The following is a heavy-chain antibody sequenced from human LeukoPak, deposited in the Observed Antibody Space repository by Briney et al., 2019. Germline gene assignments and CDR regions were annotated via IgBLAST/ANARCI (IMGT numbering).Heavy chain of an antibody. CDR1: GFTFSAYE. CDR2: ISFGANAM. D-gene: IGHD2-15*01. CDR3: ARKTDRPGEVGRDRFFDL. V-gene: IGHV3-48*03. J-gene: IGHJ2*01. Sequence: PGGSLRLSCAASGFTFSAYEMTWVRLAPGKGLEWLSHISFGANAMNYADSVRGRFTTSRDDAKNSVYLQMNSLRDEDTAIYYCARKTDRPGEVGRDRFFDLWGRGTLVTVSS.